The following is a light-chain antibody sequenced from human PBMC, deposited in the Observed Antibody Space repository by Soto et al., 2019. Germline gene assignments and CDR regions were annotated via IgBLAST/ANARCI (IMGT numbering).Light chain of an antibody. CDR1: QSVNSY. CDR2: VAS. J-gene: IGKJ5*01. V-gene: IGKV3-15*01. CDR3: QPYNHPQLP. Sequence: EIVMTHSPATLSVSRGERATLSCRASQSVNSYLAWYQQKPGQAPRLLIYVASTRATGIPARFSGSGSGTKFTLSFRSLHSADLAGYSCQPYNHPQLPFG.